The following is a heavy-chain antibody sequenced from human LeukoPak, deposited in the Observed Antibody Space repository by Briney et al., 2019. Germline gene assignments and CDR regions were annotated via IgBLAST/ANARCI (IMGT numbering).Heavy chain of an antibody. Sequence: GESLKISCAASGLTVSSSYMSWVRQAPGKGLEWVSIIYIGDNPHYTDSVKGRFTISRHNSKNTLYLQMNNLRAEDTAVYYCARVRPWVFDYWGQGTLVTVSS. CDR3: ARVRPWVFDY. CDR2: IYIGDNP. J-gene: IGHJ4*02. V-gene: IGHV3-53*04. CDR1: GLTVSSSY.